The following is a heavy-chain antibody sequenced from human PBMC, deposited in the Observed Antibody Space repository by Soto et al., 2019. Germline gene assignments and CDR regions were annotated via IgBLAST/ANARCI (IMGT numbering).Heavy chain of an antibody. D-gene: IGHD6-19*01. CDR2: IVVGSGNT. J-gene: IGHJ3*02. V-gene: IGHV1-58*01. Sequence: SVKVSCKGSGFTFTSSAVQWVRQACGQRLEWIGWIVVGSGNTNYAQKFQERVTITRDMSTSTAYMELSSLRSEDTAVYYCAAESSQWLVFYNAFDIWGQGTMVTVSS. CDR1: GFTFTSSA. CDR3: AAESSQWLVFYNAFDI.